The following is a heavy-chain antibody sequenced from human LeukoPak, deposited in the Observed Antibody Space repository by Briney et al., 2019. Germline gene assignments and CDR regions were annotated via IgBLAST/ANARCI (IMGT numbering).Heavy chain of an antibody. D-gene: IGHD2-2*01. CDR2: INPNGGGT. CDR1: GYTFTGYY. CDR3: ARGGCSSTSCYASPRFDP. Sequence: GASVKVSCKASGYTFTGYYMHWVRQAPGQGLEWMGWINPNGGGTSYAQKFQGRVTMTRDTSISTAYMELSTLRSDDTAVYYCARGGCSSTSCYASPRFDPWGQGTLVTVSS. J-gene: IGHJ5*02. V-gene: IGHV1-2*02.